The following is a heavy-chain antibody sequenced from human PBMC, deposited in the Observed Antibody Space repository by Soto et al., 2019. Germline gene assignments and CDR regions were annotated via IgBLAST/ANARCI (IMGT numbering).Heavy chain of an antibody. CDR3: ARGDWGFIDY. D-gene: IGHD7-27*01. J-gene: IGHJ4*02. V-gene: IGHV6-1*01. CDR2: TYYRSKWYN. Sequence: KQSQTLSLTCAISGDSVSSNSAAWNWIRQSPSRGLEWLGRTYYRSKWYNDYAVSVKSRITINPDTSKNQFSLKLSSVTAADTAVYYCARGDWGFIDYWGQGTLVTVSS. CDR1: GDSVSSNSAA.